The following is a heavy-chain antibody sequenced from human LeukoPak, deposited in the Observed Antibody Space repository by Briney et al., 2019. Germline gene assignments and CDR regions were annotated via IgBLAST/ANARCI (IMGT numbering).Heavy chain of an antibody. D-gene: IGHD3-3*01. Sequence: GGSLRLSCAASGFTFSSYAMSWVRQAPGKGLEGVSGIRGSGATTKYADSVKGRFSISRDNSKNTLYVQMNSLRVEDTAVYYCAKGDVSGDYYYGMDVWGQGTTVTVSS. V-gene: IGHV3-23*01. CDR2: IRGSGATT. J-gene: IGHJ6*02. CDR3: AKGDVSGDYYYGMDV. CDR1: GFTFSSYA.